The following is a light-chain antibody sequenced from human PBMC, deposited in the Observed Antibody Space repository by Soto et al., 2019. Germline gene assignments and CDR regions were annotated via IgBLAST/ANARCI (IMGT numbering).Light chain of an antibody. CDR1: QSIATY. Sequence: DIQMTQSPSSLSASVGDRVTITCRASQSIATYLNWYQKKPGKAPELLISASSSLQSGVSSRFSGSESGTNCTLTTSSPQPEDFATYYFQQGYSTPPTFGQGTKLEI. J-gene: IGKJ2*01. V-gene: IGKV1-39*01. CDR2: ASS. CDR3: QQGYSTPPT.